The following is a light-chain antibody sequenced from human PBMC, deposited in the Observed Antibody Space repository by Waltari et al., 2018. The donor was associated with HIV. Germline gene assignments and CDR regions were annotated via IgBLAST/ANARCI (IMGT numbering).Light chain of an antibody. Sequence: SYEVTQPPSVPVSPGQTASITCSGHQLGNKYTAWYQQKPGQSPVLVIYEDNKRRSGTPERFSGSNAGDTATLTISGTQAMDEADYYCQAWDSSTVVFGGGTRLTVL. CDR3: QAWDSSTVV. CDR2: EDN. J-gene: IGLJ2*01. V-gene: IGLV3-1*01. CDR1: QLGNKY.